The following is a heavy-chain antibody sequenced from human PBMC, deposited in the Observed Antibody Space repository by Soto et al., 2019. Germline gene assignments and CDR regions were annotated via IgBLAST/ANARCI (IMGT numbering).Heavy chain of an antibody. Sequence: LKISCSGSGYSFANYWIGWVRQMPGKGLEWMGIIYPSDSDTRYSPSFQGQVTISADKSISTAYLQWNSLKASDTAMYFCARGDSSDYSTTTPADFWGQGTLVTVSS. CDR2: IYPSDSDT. D-gene: IGHD3-22*01. CDR1: GYSFANYW. J-gene: IGHJ4*02. V-gene: IGHV5-51*01. CDR3: ARGDSSDYSTTTPADF.